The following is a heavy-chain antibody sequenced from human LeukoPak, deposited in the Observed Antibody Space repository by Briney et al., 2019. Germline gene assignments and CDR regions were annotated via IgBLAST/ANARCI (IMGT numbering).Heavy chain of an antibody. CDR3: AREHTTVTSLLDY. Sequence: PGGSLRLSCAASGFTFSTYWMHWVRQAPGKGLVWVSRINSDGSSAFYADSVKGRFTISRDSSKNTMYLQMNSLRAEDTAVYYCAREHTTVTSLLDYWGQGTLVTVSS. V-gene: IGHV3-74*01. J-gene: IGHJ4*02. D-gene: IGHD4-17*01. CDR2: INSDGSSA. CDR1: GFTFSTYW.